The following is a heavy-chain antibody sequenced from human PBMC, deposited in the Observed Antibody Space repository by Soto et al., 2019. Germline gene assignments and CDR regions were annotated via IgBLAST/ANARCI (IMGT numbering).Heavy chain of an antibody. CDR1: GYTFSNYD. V-gene: IGHV1-8*01. Sequence: QVQLVQSGAELKKPGASVKVSCKASGYTFSNYDMNWVRQATGQGPEWIGWVNPNNGDTGYAQKFQGRVTLTTDISTTTAYMGLTSLRSEDTAIYYCAKVSRKGSAIDFGYWGQGTLITVSS. CDR3: AKVSRKGSAIDFGY. CDR2: VNPNNGDT. J-gene: IGHJ4*02. D-gene: IGHD3-10*01.